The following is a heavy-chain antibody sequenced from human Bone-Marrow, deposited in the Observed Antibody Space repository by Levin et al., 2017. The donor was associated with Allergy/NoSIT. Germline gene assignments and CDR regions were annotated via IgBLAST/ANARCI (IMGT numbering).Heavy chain of an antibody. Sequence: GGSLRLSCAASGFTFDEYAMHWVRQAPGKGLEWVSGISWNSGDRGYADSVKGRFTISRDNAKSSLYLQMNSLRAEDTALYYCAKDGNGGDATRGNNWFDPWGQGTLVTVSS. V-gene: IGHV3-9*01. CDR3: AKDGNGGDATRGNNWFDP. J-gene: IGHJ5*02. D-gene: IGHD2-21*02. CDR1: GFTFDEYA. CDR2: ISWNSGDR.